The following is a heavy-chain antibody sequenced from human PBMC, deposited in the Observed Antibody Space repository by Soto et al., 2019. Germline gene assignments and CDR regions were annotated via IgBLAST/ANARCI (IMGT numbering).Heavy chain of an antibody. CDR2: VNPSGGHT. CDR3: ARGGHVVVVTAALDY. V-gene: IGHV1-46*01. Sequence: GASVKVSCXASGDTFTNYYIHWVRQAPGQGLEWMGTVNPSGGHTTYAQHFLGRVTMTRDTSTSTLYMELTSLTSDDTAVYYCARGGHVVVVTAALDYWGQGTLVTVSS. CDR1: GDTFTNYY. D-gene: IGHD2-21*02. J-gene: IGHJ4*02.